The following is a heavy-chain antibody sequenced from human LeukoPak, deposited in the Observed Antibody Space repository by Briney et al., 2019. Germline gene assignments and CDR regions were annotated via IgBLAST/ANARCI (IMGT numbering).Heavy chain of an antibody. J-gene: IGHJ5*02. V-gene: IGHV1-18*01. CDR3: AALIAAGRYNWFDP. D-gene: IGHD6-13*01. CDR2: ISTYNGNT. CDR1: GYTFTSYG. Sequence: ASVKVSCKASGYTFTSYGISWVRQPPPQGLEWMGWISTYNGNTNYAQKLQDRVTMTTDTSTSTAYMELRSLRSDDTAVYYCAALIAAGRYNWFDPWGQGTLVTVSS.